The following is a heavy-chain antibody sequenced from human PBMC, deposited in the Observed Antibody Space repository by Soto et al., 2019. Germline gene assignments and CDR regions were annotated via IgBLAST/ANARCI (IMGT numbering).Heavy chain of an antibody. CDR3: ATDHVGIAAAGTLYYYYGMDV. D-gene: IGHD6-13*01. Sequence: GASVKVSCKVSGYTLTELSMHWVRQAPGKGLEWMGGFDPEDGETIYAQKFQGRVTMTEDTSTDTAYIDLSSLRSEDTAVYYCATDHVGIAAAGTLYYYYGMDVWGQGTTVTVSS. CDR1: GYTLTELS. V-gene: IGHV1-24*01. CDR2: FDPEDGET. J-gene: IGHJ6*02.